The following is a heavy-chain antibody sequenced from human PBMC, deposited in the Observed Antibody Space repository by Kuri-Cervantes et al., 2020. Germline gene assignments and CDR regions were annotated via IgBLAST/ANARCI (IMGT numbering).Heavy chain of an antibody. J-gene: IGHJ4*02. Sequence: GGSLRLSCTASGFMFRDQAMNWVRQAPGKGLEWVSHISGSGGTTYYADSVKGRFTISRDNSKNTVYLQMDSLRAEDTAVYYCAKDAFGYSYALYFDYWGQGTLVTVSS. CDR2: ISGSGGTT. D-gene: IGHD5-18*01. V-gene: IGHV3-23*01. CDR1: GFMFRDQA. CDR3: AKDAFGYSYALYFDY.